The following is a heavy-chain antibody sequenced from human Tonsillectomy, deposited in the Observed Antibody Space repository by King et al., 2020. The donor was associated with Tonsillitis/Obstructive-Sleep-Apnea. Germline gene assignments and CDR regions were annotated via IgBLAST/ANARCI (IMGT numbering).Heavy chain of an antibody. CDR1: GFTFNNFA. CDR2: ISGSGDKT. D-gene: IGHD4-23*01. J-gene: IGHJ4*02. CDR3: ATSGGNFDY. Sequence: VQLVESGGDLVHPGGSLRLSCAASGFTFNNFAMSWVRQAPGKGLEWVSDISGSGDKTYYADSVKGRFTISRDNSKNTVFLQLRSLRGEDTAVYYCATSGGNFDYWGQGTLVTVPS. V-gene: IGHV3-23*04.